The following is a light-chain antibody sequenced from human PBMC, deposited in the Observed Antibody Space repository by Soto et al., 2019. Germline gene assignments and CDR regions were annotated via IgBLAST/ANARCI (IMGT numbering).Light chain of an antibody. V-gene: IGLV1-51*01. Sequence: QSVLKQPPSVSAAPGQKVTISCSGSSSNIGNNYVSWYQQLPGTAPKLLIYDNNKRPSGIPDRFSGSKSGTSATLGITGLQTGDEADYYCGTWDSSLSTYVFGTGTKV. CDR1: SSNIGNNY. CDR3: GTWDSSLSTYV. J-gene: IGLJ1*01. CDR2: DNN.